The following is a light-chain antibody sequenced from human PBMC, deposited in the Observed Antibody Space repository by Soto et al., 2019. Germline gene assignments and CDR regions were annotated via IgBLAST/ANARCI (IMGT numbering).Light chain of an antibody. Sequence: QSVLTQPPSVSEAPGQKVTISCSGSRSNIGEKYVSWYQQFPGTAPKLLIYDNDKRPSEIPDRFSGSKSGTSATLAITGLQTGDEADYYCGTWDVSLSTGVFGGGTKLTVL. CDR2: DND. V-gene: IGLV1-51*01. J-gene: IGLJ2*01. CDR1: RSNIGEKY. CDR3: GTWDVSLSTGV.